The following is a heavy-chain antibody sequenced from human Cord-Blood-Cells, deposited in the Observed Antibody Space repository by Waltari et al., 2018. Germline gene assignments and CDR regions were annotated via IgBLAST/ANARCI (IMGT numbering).Heavy chain of an antibody. CDR2: INHSGST. CDR1: GGSFSGYY. V-gene: IGHV4-34*01. CDR3: ARGEYGDYWYFDL. D-gene: IGHD4-17*01. J-gene: IGHJ2*01. Sequence: QVQLQQWGAGLLKPSETLSLTCAVYGGSFSGYYWSWIRPPPGKGLEWIGEINHSGSTNYNPSLKSRVTISVDTSKSQFSLKLSSVTAADTAVYYCARGEYGDYWYFDLWGRGTLVTVSS.